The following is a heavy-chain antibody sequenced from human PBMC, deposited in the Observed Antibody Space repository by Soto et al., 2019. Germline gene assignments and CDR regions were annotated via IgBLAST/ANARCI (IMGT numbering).Heavy chain of an antibody. Sequence: QVQLVESGGGVVQPGRSLRLSCAVSGFTVSKYCMHWVSQDPGKGLEWVAVISRDGGTKYYADSVKGRFTISRENSRNTLFLEMNSLRGDDMAVYYCTGEVASGYWGQGTLVNVSS. CDR2: ISRDGGTK. CDR3: TGEVASGY. V-gene: IGHV3-30*03. J-gene: IGHJ4*02. D-gene: IGHD2-8*02. CDR1: GFTVSKYC.